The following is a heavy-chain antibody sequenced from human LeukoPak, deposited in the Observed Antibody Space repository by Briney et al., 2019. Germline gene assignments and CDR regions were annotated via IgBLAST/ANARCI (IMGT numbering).Heavy chain of an antibody. CDR2: IYPGDSDT. D-gene: IGHD3-9*01. CDR3: ARQDTGYDILTGFPYYYGMDV. V-gene: IGHV5-51*01. Sequence: GESLKISCKGSGYSFTSYWIGWVCQMPGKGLEWMGIIYPGDSDTRYSPSFQGQVTISADKSISTAYLQWSSLKASDTAMYYCARQDTGYDILTGFPYYYGMDVWGQGTTVTVSS. J-gene: IGHJ6*02. CDR1: GYSFTSYW.